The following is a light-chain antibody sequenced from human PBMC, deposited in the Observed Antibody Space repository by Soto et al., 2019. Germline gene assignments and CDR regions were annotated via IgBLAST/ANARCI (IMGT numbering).Light chain of an antibody. Sequence: EVVMTQSPATLSVSPGERVTLSCTASQSVSGNLAWYQQKPGQAPRLLIHGASTRATDIPARFSGSGSGTEFTLTITSLQSEDFAVYCCQQYHNWPPGLTFGGGTRVEIK. V-gene: IGKV3-15*01. CDR3: QQYHNWPPGLT. CDR1: QSVSGN. J-gene: IGKJ4*01. CDR2: GAS.